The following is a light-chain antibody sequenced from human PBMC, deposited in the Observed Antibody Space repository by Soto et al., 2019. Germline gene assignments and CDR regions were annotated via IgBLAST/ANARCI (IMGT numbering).Light chain of an antibody. CDR1: QGISND. V-gene: IGKV1-17*01. Sequence: DIQMTQSPSSLSASVGDRVTITCRASQGISNDLGWYQQKPGKAPNRLIYAASILQSGVPSRFSGSGSGTEFTLTISSLQPDDFGTYFCQLSYTFGHGTRLEIK. CDR3: QLSYT. CDR2: AAS. J-gene: IGKJ5*01.